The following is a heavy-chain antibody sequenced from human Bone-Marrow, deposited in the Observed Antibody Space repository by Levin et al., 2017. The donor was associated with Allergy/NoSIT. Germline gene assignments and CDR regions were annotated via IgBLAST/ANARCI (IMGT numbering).Heavy chain of an antibody. CDR2: IRHDGGVQ. V-gene: IGHV3-7*01. CDR1: GFSFGTFW. D-gene: IGHD3-16*01. Sequence: GGSLRLSCEASGFSFGTFWMSWVRQAPGKGLEWVANIRHDGGVQYYVDSVKGRFTIYRDNAKNSLYLQMNSLRAEDTALYYGSRDQQGADEYYFDYWGQGTLVAVSS. J-gene: IGHJ4*02. CDR3: SRDQQGADEYYFDY.